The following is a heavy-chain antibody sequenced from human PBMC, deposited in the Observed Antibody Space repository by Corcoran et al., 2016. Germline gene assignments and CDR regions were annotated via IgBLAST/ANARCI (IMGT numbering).Heavy chain of an antibody. CDR1: GFTVSSNY. D-gene: IGHD2-21*02. CDR3: ARTPATANLDDY. J-gene: IGHJ4*02. CDR2: IYSGGST. V-gene: IGHV3-53*01. Sequence: EVQLVESGGGLIQPGGSLRLSCAASGFTVSSNYMSWVRQAPGKGLEWVSVIYSGGSTYYADSVKGRFTISRDNSKNTLYLQMNSLIAEDTAVYYCARTPATANLDDYWGQGTLVTVSS.